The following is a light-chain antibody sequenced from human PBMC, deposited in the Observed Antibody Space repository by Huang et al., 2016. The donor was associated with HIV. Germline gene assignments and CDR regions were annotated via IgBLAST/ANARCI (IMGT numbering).Light chain of an antibody. CDR3: MQGRHLPRT. V-gene: IGKV2-29*02. J-gene: IGKJ2*01. CDR1: QSLLLSNGKTS. CDR2: EIA. Sequence: DIVMTQPLLSLSVSPGQPASISCTSSQSLLLSNGKTSLCWYLQRPGQSPQLLIYEIASRFSGVPDRFGGSGSGTDFTLKISRVEAEDVGIYYCMQGRHLPRTFGQGTKLEIK.